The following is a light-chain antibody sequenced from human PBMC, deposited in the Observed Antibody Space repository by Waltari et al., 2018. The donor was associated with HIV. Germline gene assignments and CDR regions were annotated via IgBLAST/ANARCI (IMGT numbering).Light chain of an antibody. CDR3: QVWHYSCV. CDR1: TIGTKD. J-gene: IGLJ3*02. CDR2: NDR. Sequence: SYELTQSFSVSVALGQTVRITCGGSTIGTKDVHWYQQRPGQAPLLVIFNDRNRPPGFPERFSGSKSRNTATLTISCAQAGDEADYYCQVWHYSCVFGGGTKLTVL. V-gene: IGLV3-9*01.